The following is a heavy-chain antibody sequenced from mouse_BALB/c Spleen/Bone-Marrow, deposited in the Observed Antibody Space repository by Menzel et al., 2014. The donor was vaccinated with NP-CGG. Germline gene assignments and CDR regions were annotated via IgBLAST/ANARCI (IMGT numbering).Heavy chain of an antibody. CDR2: FSSGDNYT. V-gene: IGHV5-9*02. CDR1: GFAFSSYG. Sequence: EVQLQQSGGGLVKPGGSLKLSCAASGFAFSSYGMSWVRQTPEKRLEWVATFSSGDNYTYYPDSVKGRFTLSRDNARNTLYLQMTSLRSEDTAFYYCARQGTGTGYFDYWGQGTTLTVSS. CDR3: ARQGTGTGYFDY. D-gene: IGHD4-1*01. J-gene: IGHJ2*01.